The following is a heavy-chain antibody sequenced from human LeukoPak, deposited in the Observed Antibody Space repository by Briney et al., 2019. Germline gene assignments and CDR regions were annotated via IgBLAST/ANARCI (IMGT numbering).Heavy chain of an antibody. CDR1: GGSISYYF. V-gene: IGHV4-59*08. CDR3: VRQKAVSADFEY. J-gene: IGHJ4*01. CDR2: VHYSGTN. D-gene: IGHD1-26*01. Sequence: SETLSLTCTVSGGSISYYFWSWFRQSRGKGLEWIGNVHYSGTNTYNPSLESRLSMSVDTSKNQFSLTLNSATAADTAVYYCVRQKAVSADFEYWGQGTLVAVAS.